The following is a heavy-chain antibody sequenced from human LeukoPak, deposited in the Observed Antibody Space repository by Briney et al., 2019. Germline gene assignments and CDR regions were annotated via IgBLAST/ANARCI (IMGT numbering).Heavy chain of an antibody. V-gene: IGHV4-38-2*02. D-gene: IGHD3-10*01. CDR3: ARVTMVGGFDP. CDR1: GYSISSAYY. Sequence: SETLSLTCTVSGYSISSAYYWGWVRQPPGKGLEWIGTIYHSGSTDYNPSLKSRVTISLDTFKNQFSLKLSSVTAADTAVYYCARVTMVGGFDPWGQGTLVTVSS. CDR2: IYHSGST. J-gene: IGHJ5*02.